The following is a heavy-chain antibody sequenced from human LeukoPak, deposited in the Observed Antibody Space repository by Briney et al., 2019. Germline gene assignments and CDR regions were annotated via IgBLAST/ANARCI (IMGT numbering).Heavy chain of an antibody. CDR1: GFTFDDYG. CDR2: INWNGGSK. D-gene: IGHD2-2*01. CDR3: AREGLVVPAAVIPSMDV. V-gene: IGHV3-20*04. Sequence: GGSLRLSCAASGFTFDDYGMSWVRQAPGKGLEWVSGINWNGGSKGYADSVKGRFTISRDNAKNSLYLQMNSLRAEDTALYYCAREGLVVPAAVIPSMDVWGKGTTATVSS. J-gene: IGHJ6*03.